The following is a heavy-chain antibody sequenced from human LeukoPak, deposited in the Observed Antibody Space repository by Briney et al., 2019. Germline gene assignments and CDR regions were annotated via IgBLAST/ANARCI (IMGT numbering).Heavy chain of an antibody. V-gene: IGHV3-21*01. J-gene: IGHJ6*03. CDR3: ARGGPLTIFGVVITNFSYYYMDV. CDR2: ISSSSSYI. Sequence: GGSLRLSCAASGFTFSSYSMNWVRQAPGKGLEWVSFISSSSSYIYFADSVKGRFTISRDNAKNSLYLQMNSLRAEDTAVYYCARGGPLTIFGVVITNFSYYYMDVWGKGTTVTVSS. D-gene: IGHD3-3*01. CDR1: GFTFSSYS.